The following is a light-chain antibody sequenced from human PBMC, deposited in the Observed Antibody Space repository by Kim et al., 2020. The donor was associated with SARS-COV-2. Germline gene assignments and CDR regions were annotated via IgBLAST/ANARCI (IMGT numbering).Light chain of an antibody. V-gene: IGKV3-15*01. CDR3: QQYNNWPPLIT. Sequence: PGERATRSCRASQSVSTNLAWYQQKPGQAPRLLIYGAYTRATGIPARFSGSGSGTEFTLTISSLQSEDFAVYYCQQYNNWPPLITFGQGTRLEIK. J-gene: IGKJ5*01. CDR2: GAY. CDR1: QSVSTN.